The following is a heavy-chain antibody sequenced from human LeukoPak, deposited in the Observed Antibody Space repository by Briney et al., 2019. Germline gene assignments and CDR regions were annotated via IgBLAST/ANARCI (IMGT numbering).Heavy chain of an antibody. D-gene: IGHD3-10*01. CDR1: GDSVSRNTAV. J-gene: IGHJ6*03. CDR3: AREQAWFGELGDYYYYYMDV. CDR2: TYYRSKWYN. V-gene: IGHV6-1*01. Sequence: SQTLSLTCAISGDSVSRNTAVWNWIRQSPSRGLEWLGRTYYRSKWYNDYAVSVKSRITINPDTSKNQLSLQLNSVTPEDTAVYYCAREQAWFGELGDYYYYYMDVWGKGTTVSISS.